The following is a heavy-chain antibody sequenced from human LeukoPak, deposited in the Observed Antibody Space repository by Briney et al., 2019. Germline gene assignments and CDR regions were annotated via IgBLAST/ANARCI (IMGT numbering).Heavy chain of an antibody. D-gene: IGHD6-13*01. CDR1: GFTFSDCW. V-gene: IGHV3-7*01. J-gene: IGHJ4*02. CDR2: IKDDGSEI. CDR3: ARESGEGQGSNWSFRYFDR. Sequence: GGSLRLSCEASGFTFSDCWMSWIRQTPGKGLEWVANIKDDGSEIYYVDSVKGRFTISRDNAKNSLFLQMSSLRAEDTAVYYCARESGEGQGSNWSFRYFDRWGQGSLVTVSS.